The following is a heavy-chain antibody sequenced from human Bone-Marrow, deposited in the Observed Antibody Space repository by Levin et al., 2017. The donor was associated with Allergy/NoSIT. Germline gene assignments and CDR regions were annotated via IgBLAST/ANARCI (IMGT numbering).Heavy chain of an antibody. Sequence: QTGGSLRLSCEASGLAFSSNAMHWVRQAPGKGLEWVATVSHDGRIEYYADSVKGRFTISRDNSKHTLYVQMNSLRPADTAVYYCAKSSWGGVVGATADRAFDIWGQGTMVTVSS. CDR1: GLAFSSNA. CDR2: VSHDGRIE. V-gene: IGHV3-30*18. CDR3: AKSSWGGVVGATADRAFDI. J-gene: IGHJ3*02. D-gene: IGHD2-15*01.